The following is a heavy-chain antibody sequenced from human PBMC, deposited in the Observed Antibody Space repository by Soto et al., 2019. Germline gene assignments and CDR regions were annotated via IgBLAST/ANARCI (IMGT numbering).Heavy chain of an antibody. CDR3: AREWDEMGSNCFDY. D-gene: IGHD1-26*01. CDR1: GYTFTSYG. V-gene: IGHV1-18*01. CDR2: INPYKGDT. Sequence: QVQLVQSAAEVKKPGASVKVSCKASGYTFTSYGISWVRQAPGQGLEWMGWINPYKGDTKYAQNLQGRITVTTDTSTSTAYMELGSLRSDDTAVYYCAREWDEMGSNCFDYWGQGTLVTVSS. J-gene: IGHJ4*02.